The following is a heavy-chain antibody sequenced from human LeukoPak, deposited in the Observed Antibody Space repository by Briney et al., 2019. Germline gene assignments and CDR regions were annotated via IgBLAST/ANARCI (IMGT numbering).Heavy chain of an antibody. V-gene: IGHV4-34*01. D-gene: IGHD3-10*01. J-gene: IGHJ4*02. CDR1: GGSLTTHW. CDR3: ARGRVYFRDLTSLRGVIPFDS. CDR2: INHSGHT. Sequence: SQTLSLTCAVYGGSLTTHWWTWIRQSAGRGLEWVGEINHSGHTNYNPSFESRLTVSIDKSKNQFSLRMSSVTAEDTAIYYCARGRVYFRDLTSLRGVIPFDSWGQGTPVIVSS.